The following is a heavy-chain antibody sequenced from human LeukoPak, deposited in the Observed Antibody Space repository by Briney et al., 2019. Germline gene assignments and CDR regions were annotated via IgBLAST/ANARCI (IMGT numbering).Heavy chain of an antibody. CDR3: ARGRRGYLTGYDWFDP. CDR1: GASVSSSSYY. Sequence: SETLPPTCTVSGASVSSSSYYWEWIRQPPGKGLEWVGSIFYSGSTHYNPSLKSRVTMSVDTSKNQFSLKLSSVTAADTAVYYCARGRRGYLTGYDWFDPWGQGTLVTVSS. D-gene: IGHD3-9*01. J-gene: IGHJ5*02. V-gene: IGHV4-39*01. CDR2: IFYSGST.